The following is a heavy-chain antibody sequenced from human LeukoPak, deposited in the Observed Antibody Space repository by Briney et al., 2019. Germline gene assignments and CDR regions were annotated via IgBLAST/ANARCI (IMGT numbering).Heavy chain of an antibody. J-gene: IGHJ4*02. CDR2: IIPIFGTA. D-gene: IGHD3-16*01. V-gene: IGHV1-69*01. CDR1: GGTFSSHA. CDR3: ARGPKYDYVWGSGFDY. Sequence: SVKVSCKASGGTFSSHAISWVRQAPGQGLEWMGGIIPIFGTANYAQKFQGRVTITADESTSTAYMELSSLRSEDTAVYYCARGPKYDYVWGSGFDYWGQGTLVTVSS.